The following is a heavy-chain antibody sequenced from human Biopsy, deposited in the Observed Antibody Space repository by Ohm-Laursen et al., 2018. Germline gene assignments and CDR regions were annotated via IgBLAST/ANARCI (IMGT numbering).Heavy chain of an antibody. CDR1: GGSISSSTTYY. V-gene: IGHV4-39*01. CDR3: ARHPTGFWFDP. J-gene: IGHJ5*02. CDR2: IYNTETT. Sequence: SETLSLTCPVSGGSISSSTTYYWAWLRQPPGQGLEWIGSIYNTETTFYNPSLKSRVTISVDTSTNQFSLKVSSGTAADTALYFCARHPTGFWFDPWGHGTLVTVSS.